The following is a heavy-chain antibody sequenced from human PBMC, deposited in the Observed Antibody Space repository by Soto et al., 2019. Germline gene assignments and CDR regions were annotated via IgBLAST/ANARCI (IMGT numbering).Heavy chain of an antibody. V-gene: IGHV4-34*01. CDR1: GGSFSGYY. D-gene: IGHD5-18*01. CDR3: ARGGGGYSYGYWDY. Sequence: QVQLQQWGAGLLKPSETLSLTCAVYGGSFSGYYWSWIRQPPGKGLEWIGEINHSGSTNYNTSLKSRVTIAVDTSKNQFSLKLGSVTAADTAVYYCARGGGGYSYGYWDYWGQGTLVTVSS. CDR2: INHSGST. J-gene: IGHJ4*02.